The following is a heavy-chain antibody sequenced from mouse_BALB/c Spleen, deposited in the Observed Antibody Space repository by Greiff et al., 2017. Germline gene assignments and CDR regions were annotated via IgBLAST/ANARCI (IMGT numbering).Heavy chain of an antibody. D-gene: IGHD2-4*01. CDR1: GFTFSSYA. CDR3: ARGDYPYAMDY. J-gene: IGHJ4*01. V-gene: IGHV5-6-5*01. CDR2: ISSGGST. Sequence: EVHLVESGGGLVKPGGSLKLSCAASGFTFSSYAMSWVRQTPEKRLEWVASISSGGSTYYPDSVKGRFTISRDNARNILYLQMSSLRSEDTAMYCCARGDYPYAMDYWGQGTSVTVSS.